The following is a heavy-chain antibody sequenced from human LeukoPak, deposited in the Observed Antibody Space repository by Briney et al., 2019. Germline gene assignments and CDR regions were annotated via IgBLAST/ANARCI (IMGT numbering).Heavy chain of an antibody. D-gene: IGHD2-2*01. CDR2: ISGSGGST. Sequence: PGGSLRLSCAASGFTFSSYAMSWVRQAPGKGLEWVSAISGSGGSTYYADSVKGRFTISRDNSKNTLYLQMNSLRAEDTAVYYCARTPQASYQLLWRVGYFDLWGRGTLVTVSS. CDR1: GFTFSSYA. V-gene: IGHV3-23*01. J-gene: IGHJ2*01. CDR3: ARTPQASYQLLWRVGYFDL.